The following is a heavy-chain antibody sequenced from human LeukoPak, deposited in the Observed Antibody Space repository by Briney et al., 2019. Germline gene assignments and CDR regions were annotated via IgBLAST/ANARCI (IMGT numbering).Heavy chain of an antibody. CDR3: ARDGSKWNFDY. CDR2: IIPSGDTT. CDR1: GNTFSSDY. Sequence: ASVKVSCKASGNTFSSDYMHWVRQAPGQGLEWMGRIIPSGDTTHYSQKFQGRVTITRDTSTSTVYLVLSSLRSEDTAVYYCARDGSKWNFDYWGQGTLVTVSS. D-gene: IGHD6-13*01. J-gene: IGHJ4*02. V-gene: IGHV1-46*01.